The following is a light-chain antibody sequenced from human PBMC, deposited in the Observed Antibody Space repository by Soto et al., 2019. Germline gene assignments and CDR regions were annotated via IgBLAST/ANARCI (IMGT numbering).Light chain of an antibody. CDR1: SSDVGGYNY. V-gene: IGLV2-14*01. Sequence: QSALTQPASVSGSPGQSITISCTATSSDVGGYNYVSWYQQHPGKAPKRMIYDVSDRPSGVSSRFSGSKSGNTASLTISGLQAEDEDDYYCRSYTSRSTLVFGGGTKLTVL. CDR3: RSYTSRSTLV. J-gene: IGLJ2*01. CDR2: DVS.